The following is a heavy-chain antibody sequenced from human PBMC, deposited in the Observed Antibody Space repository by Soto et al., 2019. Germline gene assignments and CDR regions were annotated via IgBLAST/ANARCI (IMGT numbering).Heavy chain of an antibody. V-gene: IGHV1-18*01. J-gene: IGHJ3*02. CDR2: ISPYSGNT. Sequence: GASVKVSCKASGYNFTNFGINWLRKAPGQGLEWVGWISPYSGNTNYAQKFRGRVTMTTDATTAYMELRSLRSDDAAVYYCAKLATYSTISPFDIWGQGTKVTVSS. CDR1: GYNFTNFG. D-gene: IGHD1-26*01. CDR3: AKLATYSTISPFDI.